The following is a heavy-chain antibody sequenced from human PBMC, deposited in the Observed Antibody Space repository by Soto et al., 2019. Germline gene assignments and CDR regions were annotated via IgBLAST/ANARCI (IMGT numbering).Heavy chain of an antibody. V-gene: IGHV3-66*04. J-gene: IGHJ4*02. CDR2: IFPGGST. D-gene: IGHD3-22*01. CDR3: ARLYYLDASVYRPLDF. CDR1: GFTFSSYA. Sequence: AGGSLRLSCAASGFTFSSYAMSWVRQAPGMGLEWLSVIFPGGSTYYADSMKGRFTISRDISKNTVFLQMNSLRGEDTAVYYCARLYYLDASVYRPLDFWGQGILVTVSS.